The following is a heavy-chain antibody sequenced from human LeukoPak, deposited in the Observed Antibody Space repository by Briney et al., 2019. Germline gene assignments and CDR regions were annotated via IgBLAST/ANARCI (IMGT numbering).Heavy chain of an antibody. CDR3: ARGSVVPADNWFDP. CDR2: INHSGST. CDR1: GGSFSGYY. J-gene: IGHJ5*02. V-gene: IGHV4-34*01. Sequence: PSETLSLTCAVYGGSFSGYYWSWIRQPPGKGLEWIGEINHSGSTNYNPSLKSRVTISVDTSKNQFPLKLSSVTAADTAVYYRARGSVVPADNWFDPWGQGTLVTVSS. D-gene: IGHD2-2*01.